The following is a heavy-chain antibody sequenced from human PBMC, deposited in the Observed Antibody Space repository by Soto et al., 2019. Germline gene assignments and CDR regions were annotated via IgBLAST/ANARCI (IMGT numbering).Heavy chain of an antibody. J-gene: IGHJ4*02. V-gene: IGHV1-2*02. CDR2: INPTSGGT. CDR3: ARAPDYGDYWWYCFDS. D-gene: IGHD4-17*01. Sequence: QVQLVQSGAEVKKPGASVKVSCKTSGYTFAAYYIHWIRQAPGQGLEWMGWINPTSGGTVYAQNFQDRVTMTRDTSIGTAYMELRRLNSDDTAVYYCARAPDYGDYWWYCFDSWGQGTPVTVSS. CDR1: GYTFAAYY.